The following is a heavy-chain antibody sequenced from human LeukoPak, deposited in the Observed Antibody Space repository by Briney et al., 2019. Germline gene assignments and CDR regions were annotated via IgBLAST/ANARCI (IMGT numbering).Heavy chain of an antibody. CDR3: ARAPNSGYDWGIDY. J-gene: IGHJ4*02. V-gene: IGHV4-59*01. CDR2: IYYSGST. D-gene: IGHD5-12*01. CDR1: GGSISSYY. Sequence: SETLSLTCTVSGGSISSYYWSWFRQPPGKRLAWIGYIYYSGSTDCNPSLKSRVTISVDTSKNQFSLKLSSVTAADTAVYYCARAPNSGYDWGIDYWGQGTLVTVSS.